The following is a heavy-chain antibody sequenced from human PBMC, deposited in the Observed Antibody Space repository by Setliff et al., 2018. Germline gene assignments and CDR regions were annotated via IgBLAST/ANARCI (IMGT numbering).Heavy chain of an antibody. CDR3: ARMTGFQYIDV. CDR2: INHSGST. Sequence: SETLSLTCAVYGGSFSGYYWSWIRQPPGKGLEWIGEINHSGSTNYNPSLKSRVTISVDTSKNQFSLTLTSVTAADTAVYYCARMTGFQYIDVWGKGTTVTVSS. D-gene: IGHD3-3*01. J-gene: IGHJ6*03. CDR1: GGSFSGYY. V-gene: IGHV4-34*01.